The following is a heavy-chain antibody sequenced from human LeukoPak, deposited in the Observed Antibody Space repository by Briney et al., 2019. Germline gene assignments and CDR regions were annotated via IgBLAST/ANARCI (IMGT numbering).Heavy chain of an antibody. D-gene: IGHD4-23*01. CDR3: AKITPGGLSFDC. CDR1: GGSISSFY. V-gene: IGHV4-59*01. J-gene: IGHJ4*02. Sequence: SETLSLTCTVAGGSISSFYWSWIRQPPGKALEWIGYIFYSGRTNYNPSLKSRVTMSIDTSKKQFSLKLTSVTVADTAVYYCAKITPGGLSFDCWGQGTLVTVST. CDR2: IFYSGRT.